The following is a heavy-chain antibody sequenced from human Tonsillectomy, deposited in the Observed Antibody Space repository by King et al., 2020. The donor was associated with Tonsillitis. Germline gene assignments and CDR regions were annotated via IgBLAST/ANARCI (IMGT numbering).Heavy chain of an antibody. D-gene: IGHD3-10*01. J-gene: IGHJ6*02. CDR3: AKDFFGPVRGLFNYYYHYGMAV. CDR2: ITWDGDTT. Sequence: VQLVESGGVVVQPGGSLRLSCATSGFTFDDYAMNWVRQAPGKGLEWVALITWDGDTTYYADSVKGRFTISRDKSKNSLYLQMNSLRTEDTALYFCAKDFFGPVRGLFNYYYHYGMAVWGQGTTVTVSS. V-gene: IGHV3-43*01. CDR1: GFTFDDYA.